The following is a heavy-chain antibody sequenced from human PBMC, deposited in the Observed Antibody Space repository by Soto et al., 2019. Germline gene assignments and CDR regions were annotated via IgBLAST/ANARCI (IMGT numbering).Heavy chain of an antibody. D-gene: IGHD6-19*01. V-gene: IGHV3-15*01. CDR1: GFSFSNAW. Sequence: EGQLEQSGGGLVRSGGSLRLSCVASGFSFSNAWMTWVRQAPGKGLEWVGRVKSRPDGGTTDYASPVKGRFTITRDDLKSAGYLRMFILKGEDTAVYYCTTVFLLPRGLGSSVFWGQGALVTVSS. CDR3: TTVFLLPRGLGSSVF. CDR2: VKSRPDGGTT. J-gene: IGHJ4*02.